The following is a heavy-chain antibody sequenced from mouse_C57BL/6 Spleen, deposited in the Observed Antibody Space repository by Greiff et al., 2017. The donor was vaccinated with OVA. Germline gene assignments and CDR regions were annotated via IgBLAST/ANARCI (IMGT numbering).Heavy chain of an antibody. V-gene: IGHV1-69*01. J-gene: IGHJ3*01. CDR1: GYTFTSYW. CDR3: ARSVGFVIWFAY. D-gene: IGHD1-1*02. CDR2: IDPSGSST. Sequence: QVQLQQSGAELVMPGASVKLSCKASGYTFTSYWMHWVKQRPGQGLEWIGEIDPSGSSTNYNPQFYSQSTLTVDKSSSVAYMLHSRLTSEDAADYYCARSVGFVIWFAYWGQGTLVTVSA.